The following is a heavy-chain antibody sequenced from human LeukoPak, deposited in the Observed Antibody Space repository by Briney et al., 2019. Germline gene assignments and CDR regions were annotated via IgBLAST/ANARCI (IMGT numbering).Heavy chain of an antibody. Sequence: ASVKVSCKASGYTFTTYAIHWVRQAPGQRLEWMGWIDAGNGNTQYSQKFQGRVTITRDTSASTAYMELRSLRSDDTAVYYCARDTRSVLRFLEWLTDAFDIWGQGTMVTVSS. V-gene: IGHV1-3*01. D-gene: IGHD3-3*01. J-gene: IGHJ3*02. CDR2: IDAGNGNT. CDR3: ARDTRSVLRFLEWLTDAFDI. CDR1: GYTFTTYA.